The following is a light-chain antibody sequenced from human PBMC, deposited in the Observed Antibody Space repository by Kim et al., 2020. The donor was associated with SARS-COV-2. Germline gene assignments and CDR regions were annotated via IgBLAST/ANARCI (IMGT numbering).Light chain of an antibody. CDR3: QTWDTAIGWV. CDR2: LNSDGSH. Sequence: VKFTCSLSSGHSSYPIACHQHQPEKGPQFLRRLNSDGSHSTGDGIPDLSSGSSSGAERYLTISSLQSEDEADYYWQTWDTAIGWVFGGGTQLTVL. CDR1: SGHSSYP. J-gene: IGLJ3*02. V-gene: IGLV4-69*01.